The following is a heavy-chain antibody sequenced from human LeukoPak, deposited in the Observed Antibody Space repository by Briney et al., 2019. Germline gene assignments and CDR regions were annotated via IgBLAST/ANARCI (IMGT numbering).Heavy chain of an antibody. CDR2: IHYSWCT. CDR1: GGILRQYY. V-gene: IGHV4-59*08. D-gene: IGHD3-16*01. J-gene: IGHJ6*03. CDR3: AVGATHYYMDV. Sequence: SQTLALTCTVSGGILRQYYWSWVPQPPAKGLEWIAYIHYSWCTNYNPSLKSRVTNCMDTSKNQFSLMWTSITAAETAVYYCAVGATHYYMDVWGKGTTVTVSS.